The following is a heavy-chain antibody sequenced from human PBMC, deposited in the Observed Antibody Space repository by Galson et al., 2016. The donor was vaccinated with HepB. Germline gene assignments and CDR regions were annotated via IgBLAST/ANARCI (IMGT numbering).Heavy chain of an antibody. CDR3: ARDQGVRGATYYDYYGMDV. CDR1: GFTVSSNY. Sequence: SLRLSCAASGFTVSSNYMSWVRQAPGKGLEWVSVIYSGGSTYYADYADSVKGRFTISRDNSKNTLYLQMNSLRAEDTAVYYLARDQGVRGATYYDYYGMDVWGKGTTVTVSS. V-gene: IGHV3-66*02. J-gene: IGHJ6*04. D-gene: IGHD3-16*01. CDR2: IYSGGST.